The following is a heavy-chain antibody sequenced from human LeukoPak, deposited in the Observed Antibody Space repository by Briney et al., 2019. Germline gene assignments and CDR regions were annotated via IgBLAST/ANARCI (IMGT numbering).Heavy chain of an antibody. CDR2: INHNGSN. V-gene: IGHV4-34*01. Sequence: SETLSLTCNVSCGSISSYYCSWIRQPPGKGLEWIGEINHNGSNNYNPSLKSRVTIGVVTSKRQFSMKLLYVPVADTAVYYCARRYCSGGSCRDYGDYYFDYWGQGTLVTVSS. CDR1: CGSISSYY. J-gene: IGHJ4*02. CDR3: ARRYCSGGSCRDYGDYYFDY. D-gene: IGHD2-15*01.